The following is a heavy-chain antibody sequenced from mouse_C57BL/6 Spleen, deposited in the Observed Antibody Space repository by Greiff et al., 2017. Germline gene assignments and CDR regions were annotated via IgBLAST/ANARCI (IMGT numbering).Heavy chain of an antibody. Sequence: EVKLVESGPGLVKPSQSLSLTCSVTGYSITSGYYWNWIRQFPGNKLEWMGYISYDGSNNYNPSLKNRISITRDTSKNQFFLKLNSVTTEDTATYYCARALTGYWYFDVWGTGTTVTVSS. V-gene: IGHV3-6*01. CDR2: ISYDGSN. D-gene: IGHD4-1*01. CDR1: GYSITSGYY. CDR3: ARALTGYWYFDV. J-gene: IGHJ1*03.